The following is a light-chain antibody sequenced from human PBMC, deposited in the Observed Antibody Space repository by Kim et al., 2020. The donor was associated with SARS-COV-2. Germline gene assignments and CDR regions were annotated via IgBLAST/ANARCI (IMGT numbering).Light chain of an antibody. J-gene: IGLJ1*01. CDR2: QDN. V-gene: IGLV3-1*01. Sequence: VFPGQTACITCCGDKLRDQSAPGSQEKSGQSPVLDIYQDNKRPSEIPERFSGSNSGNTATLTISGTQAMDEADYYCQAWDSSTYVFGPGTKVTVL. CDR3: QAWDSSTYV. CDR1: KLRDQS.